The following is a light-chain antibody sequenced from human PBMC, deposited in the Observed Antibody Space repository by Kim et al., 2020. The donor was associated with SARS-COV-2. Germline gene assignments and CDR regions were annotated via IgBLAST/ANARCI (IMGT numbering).Light chain of an antibody. CDR3: QQYDRSPYT. CDR1: QSVASNH. Sequence: WSPGERATRSGRASQSVASNHLAWFQQKPGQAPRLLIYGTSSRATGIPDRVSASESGTDFTLTISRLEPEDFAVYYCQQYDRSPYTFGQGTKLEI. J-gene: IGKJ2*01. CDR2: GTS. V-gene: IGKV3-20*01.